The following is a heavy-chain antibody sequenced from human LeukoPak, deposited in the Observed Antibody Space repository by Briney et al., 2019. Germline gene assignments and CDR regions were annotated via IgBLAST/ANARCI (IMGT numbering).Heavy chain of an antibody. D-gene: IGHD3-3*01. CDR3: AREGFRSGYYSAPCGMDV. CDR1: GFTFSSYA. V-gene: IGHV3-30*01. CDR2: ISYDGSNK. Sequence: GGSLRLSCAASGFTFSSYAMHWVRQAPGKGREWVAVISYDGSNKYYADSVKGRFTISRDNSKNTLYLQMNSLRAEDTAVYYCAREGFRSGYYSAPCGMDVWGKGTTVTVSS. J-gene: IGHJ6*04.